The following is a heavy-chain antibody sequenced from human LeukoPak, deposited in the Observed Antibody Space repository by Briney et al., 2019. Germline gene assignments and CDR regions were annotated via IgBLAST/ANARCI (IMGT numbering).Heavy chain of an antibody. CDR3: ANLRGRGAYACSGSGCYSY. Sequence: QPGGSLRLSCAASGFTFSSYAMSWVRLAPEKGLEWVSAISGSGGSTYYAASVKGRFTISRDNSKNTLYLQMNSLRADDTAVYYCANLRGRGAYACSGSGCYSYWGQGTLVTVSP. J-gene: IGHJ4*02. D-gene: IGHD2-15*01. CDR2: ISGSGGST. CDR1: GFTFSSYA. V-gene: IGHV3-23*01.